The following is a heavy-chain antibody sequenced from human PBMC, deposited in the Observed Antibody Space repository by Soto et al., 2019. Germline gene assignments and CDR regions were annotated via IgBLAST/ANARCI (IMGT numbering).Heavy chain of an antibody. CDR1: GFTFDDYA. J-gene: IGHJ3*02. CDR2: ISWNSGSI. D-gene: IGHD5-12*01. V-gene: IGHV3-9*01. CDR3: AKARGLRNAWNAFAI. Sequence: GGSLRLSCAASGFTFDDYAMHWVRQAPGKGLEWVSGISWNSGSIGYADSVKGRFTISRDNAKNSLYLQMNSLRAEDTALYYCAKARGLRNAWNAFAIWGQGTMVTVSS.